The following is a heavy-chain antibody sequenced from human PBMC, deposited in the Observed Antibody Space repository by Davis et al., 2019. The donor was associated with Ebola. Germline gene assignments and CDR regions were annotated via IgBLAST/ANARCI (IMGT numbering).Heavy chain of an antibody. CDR2: INDRGSI. Sequence: SETLSLTCAVSGGSISSSSYYWGWIRQPPGKGLEWIGEINDRGSINYNPSLKSRVTMSVDTSKNQFSLKLGSVTAADTAVYYCARVNVEVPTVPLDYWGQGVLVTVSS. J-gene: IGHJ4*02. CDR1: GGSISSSSYY. V-gene: IGHV4-39*07. CDR3: ARVNVEVPTVPLDY. D-gene: IGHD2-21*01.